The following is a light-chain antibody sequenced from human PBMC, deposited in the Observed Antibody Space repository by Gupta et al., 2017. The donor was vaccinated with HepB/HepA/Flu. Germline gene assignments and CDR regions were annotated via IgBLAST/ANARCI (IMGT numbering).Light chain of an antibody. CDR1: QSLLHSNGYNY. Sequence: IAMTQSPRSLPVTPGEPAFISRRSSQSLLHSNGYNYLDWYLQKPGQSPQLMIYWGSKGVYGDSDRFSGRGSGTDFTLKSSRGEDEDVGVYYRKYDLQARVFGHGTKVDIK. J-gene: IGKJ3*01. CDR3: KYDLQARV. CDR2: WGS. V-gene: IGKV2-28*01.